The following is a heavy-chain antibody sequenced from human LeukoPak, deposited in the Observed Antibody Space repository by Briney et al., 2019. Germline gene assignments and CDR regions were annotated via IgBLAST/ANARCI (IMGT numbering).Heavy chain of an antibody. CDR1: GGSISSYY. J-gene: IGHJ4*02. Sequence: SETLSLTCTVSGGSISSYYWSWIRQPPGKGLEWIGYIYYSGSTNYNPSLKSRVTISVDTSKNQFSLKLSSVTAADTAVYYCARSGGTTVFLPFGWGQGTLVTVSS. V-gene: IGHV4-59*01. D-gene: IGHD4-17*01. CDR3: ARSGGTTVFLPFG. CDR2: IYYSGST.